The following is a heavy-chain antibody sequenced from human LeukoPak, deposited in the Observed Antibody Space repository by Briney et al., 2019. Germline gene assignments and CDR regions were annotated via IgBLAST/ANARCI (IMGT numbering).Heavy chain of an antibody. J-gene: IGHJ3*02. CDR2: IYYSGST. CDR3: ARAGDGYSYGAVHAFDI. V-gene: IGHV4-30-4*02. Sequence: SETLSLTCTVSGGSISSGDYYWSWIRQPPGKGLEWIGYIYYSGSTYYNPSLKSRVTISVDTSKNQFSLKLSSVTAADTAVYYCARAGDGYSYGAVHAFDIWGQGTMVTVSS. CDR1: GGSISSGDYY. D-gene: IGHD5-18*01.